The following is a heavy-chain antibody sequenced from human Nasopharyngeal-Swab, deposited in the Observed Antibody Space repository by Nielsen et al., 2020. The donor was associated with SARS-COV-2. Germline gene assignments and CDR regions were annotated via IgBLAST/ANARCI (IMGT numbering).Heavy chain of an antibody. CDR3: AREGAHCYDSSGYFSHDY. J-gene: IGHJ4*02. D-gene: IGHD3-22*01. CDR2: IIPIFGTA. Sequence: WVRQAPGQGLEWMGGIIPIFGTANYAQKLQGRVTITADESTRTAYMELSSLRSEDTAMYYCAREGAHCYDSSGYFSHDYWGQGTLVTVSS. V-gene: IGHV1-69*01.